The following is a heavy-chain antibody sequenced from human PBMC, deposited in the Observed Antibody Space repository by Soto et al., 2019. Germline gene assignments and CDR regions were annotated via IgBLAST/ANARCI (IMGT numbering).Heavy chain of an antibody. D-gene: IGHD3-10*01. CDR1: GFTFSSYG. J-gene: IGHJ4*02. CDR3: ARNAGFGELSNFDY. CDR2: IWYDGSNK. V-gene: IGHV3-33*01. Sequence: QVQLVESGGGVVQPGRSLRLSCAASGFTFSSYGMHWVRQAPGKGLEWVAVIWYDGSNKYYADSVKGRFTISRDNSKNTLYLQMNSLRAEDTAVYYCARNAGFGELSNFDYWGQGTLVTVSS.